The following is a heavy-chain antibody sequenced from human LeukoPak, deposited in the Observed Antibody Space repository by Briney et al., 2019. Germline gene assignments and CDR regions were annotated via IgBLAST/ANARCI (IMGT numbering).Heavy chain of an antibody. CDR2: INHRGST. Sequence: SETLSLTCAVYGESLSKYYWTWIRQSPGKGLEWIGEINHRGSTNLNPSLKSRVTISGDTSKNQFSLRLNSVTAADTAVYYCARAYRAHQTFHSYHFFDFWGRGTLVTVSS. CDR3: ARAYRAHQTFHSYHFFDF. D-gene: IGHD5-18*01. V-gene: IGHV4-34*01. J-gene: IGHJ4*02. CDR1: GESLSKYY.